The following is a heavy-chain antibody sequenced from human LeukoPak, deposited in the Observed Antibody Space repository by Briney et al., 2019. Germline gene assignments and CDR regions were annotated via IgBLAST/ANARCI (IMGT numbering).Heavy chain of an antibody. Sequence: GGSLRLSCAASGLTFSSYWMHWVRQAPGKGLVWVSRIKTDGSTTNYGDSVKGRFTISRDNAKNTLYLQMNSLRAEDTAVYYCAKDYYDILTGFYIGGAFDIWGQGTKVTVSS. V-gene: IGHV3-74*01. CDR3: AKDYYDILTGFYIGGAFDI. D-gene: IGHD3-9*01. J-gene: IGHJ3*02. CDR2: IKTDGSTT. CDR1: GLTFSSYW.